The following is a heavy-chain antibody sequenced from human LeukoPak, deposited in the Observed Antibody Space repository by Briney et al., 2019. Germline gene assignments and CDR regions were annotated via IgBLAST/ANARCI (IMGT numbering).Heavy chain of an antibody. Sequence: GGSLRLSCAASGFTFSSYAMHWVRQAPGKGLEWVAVISYDGSNKYYADSVKGRFTISRDNSKNTLYLQMNSLRAEDTAVYYCAKPRGGLAYYMDVWGKGTTVTVSS. CDR2: ISYDGSNK. J-gene: IGHJ6*03. CDR1: GFTFSSYA. CDR3: AKPRGGLAYYMDV. V-gene: IGHV3-30*04. D-gene: IGHD3-3*02.